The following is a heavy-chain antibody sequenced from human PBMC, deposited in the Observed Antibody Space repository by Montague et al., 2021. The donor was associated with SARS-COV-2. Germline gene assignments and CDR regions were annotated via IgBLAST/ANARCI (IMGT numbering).Heavy chain of an antibody. Sequence: SLRLPCAASGFTFSTQAMHWVRQTPGKGLEWVAAISFDGIKEHYADSVKGRFTVSRDNSENTLYLQMNILRAEDTALYYCARDTSYDGSGYYYFDYWGQGTLVTVSS. D-gene: IGHD3-22*01. CDR2: ISFDGIKE. CDR3: ARDTSYDGSGYYYFDY. J-gene: IGHJ4*02. CDR1: GFTFSTQA. V-gene: IGHV3-30-3*01.